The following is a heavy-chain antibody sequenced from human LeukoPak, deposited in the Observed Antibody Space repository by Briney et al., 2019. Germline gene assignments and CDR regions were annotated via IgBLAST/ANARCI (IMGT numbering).Heavy chain of an antibody. CDR2: ISSSGGST. CDR3: ARDQQLVFDY. CDR1: GFTFSSYA. D-gene: IGHD6-13*01. J-gene: IGHJ4*02. Sequence: GGSLRLSCAASGFTFSSYATSWVRQAPGKGLEWVSAISSSGGSTYYADSVKGRFTISRDNSKNTLILQMNSLRAEDTAVYYCARDQQLVFDYWGQGSLVTVSS. V-gene: IGHV3-23*01.